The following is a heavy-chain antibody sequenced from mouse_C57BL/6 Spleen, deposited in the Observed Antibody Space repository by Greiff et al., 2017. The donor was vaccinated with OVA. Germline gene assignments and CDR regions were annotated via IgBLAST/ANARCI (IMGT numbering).Heavy chain of an antibody. J-gene: IGHJ2*01. Sequence: QVQLQQSGAELARPGASVKMSCKASGYTFTSYTMHWVKQRPGQGLEWIGYINPSSGYTKYNQKFKDKATLTADKSSSTAYMQLSSLTSEDAAVYYCARRDTTVLFDYWGQGTTLTVSS. CDR3: ARRDTTVLFDY. V-gene: IGHV1-4*01. CDR1: GYTFTSYT. CDR2: INPSSGYT. D-gene: IGHD1-1*01.